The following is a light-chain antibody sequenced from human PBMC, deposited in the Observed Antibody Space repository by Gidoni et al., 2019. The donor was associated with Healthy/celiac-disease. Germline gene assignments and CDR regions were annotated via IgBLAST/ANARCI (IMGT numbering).Light chain of an antibody. CDR1: QSISSW. Sequence: DIQMTQSPSTLSASVVDRVTITCRASQSISSWLAWYQQKPGKAPKLLIYKASSLESGVPSRFSGSGSGTEFTLNISSLQPDDVATYYCQQYHSYSTTFGQGTKVEIK. CDR2: KAS. CDR3: QQYHSYSTT. V-gene: IGKV1-5*03. J-gene: IGKJ1*01.